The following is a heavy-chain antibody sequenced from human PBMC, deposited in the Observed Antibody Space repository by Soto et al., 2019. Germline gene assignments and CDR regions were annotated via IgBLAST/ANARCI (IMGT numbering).Heavy chain of an antibody. CDR1: GGSVSSGSYY. D-gene: IGHD1-26*01. J-gene: IGHJ4*02. V-gene: IGHV4-61*01. CDR2: IYYSGIT. Sequence: SETLSLTCTVSGGSVSSGSYYWSWIRQPPGKGLEWIGYIYYSGITDYNPSLKSRVTISVDTSKNQFSLKLSSVTAADTAVYYCARDYASRIGGSGNGFDYWGQGTLVTVSS. CDR3: ARDYASRIGGSGNGFDY.